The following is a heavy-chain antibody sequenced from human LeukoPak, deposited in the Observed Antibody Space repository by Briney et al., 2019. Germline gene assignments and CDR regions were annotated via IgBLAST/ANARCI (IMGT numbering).Heavy chain of an antibody. V-gene: IGHV4-34*01. CDR2: INHSGST. Sequence: SEALSLTCAVYGGSFSGYYWSWIRQPPGKGLEWIGEINHSGSTNYNPSLKSRVTISVDTSKNQFSLKLSSVTAADTAVYYCARVRYGLQPNFDYWGQGTLVTVSS. CDR1: GGSFSGYY. CDR3: ARVRYGLQPNFDY. J-gene: IGHJ4*02. D-gene: IGHD5-24*01.